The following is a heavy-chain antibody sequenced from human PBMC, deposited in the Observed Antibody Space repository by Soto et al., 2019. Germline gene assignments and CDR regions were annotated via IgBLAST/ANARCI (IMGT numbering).Heavy chain of an antibody. D-gene: IGHD6-13*01. CDR3: ARLSGSWTPDY. Sequence: GESLKISCKGSGYSFINYWIGWVRQMPGKGLEWMGIIFPGYSDTRYSPSFQGQVTISVDKSINTAYLQWNSLKASDIAMYYCARLSGSWTPDYWGLGTLVTVSS. CDR2: IFPGYSDT. CDR1: GYSFINYW. V-gene: IGHV5-51*01. J-gene: IGHJ4*02.